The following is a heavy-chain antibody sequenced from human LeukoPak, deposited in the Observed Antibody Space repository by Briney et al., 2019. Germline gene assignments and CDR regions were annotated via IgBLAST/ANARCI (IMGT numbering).Heavy chain of an antibody. J-gene: IGHJ4*02. CDR1: GYSFTSYW. D-gene: IGHD2-15*01. CDR3: ARRGYCSGGSCEYFDY. V-gene: IGHV5-51*01. Sequence: GESLKISCKGSGYSFTSYWIGWVRQMPGKGLEWMGIIYPGDSDTRYSPSFQGQVTISADKSISTAYLQWSSLKASDTAMYHCARRGYCSGGSCEYFDYWGQGTLVTVSS. CDR2: IYPGDSDT.